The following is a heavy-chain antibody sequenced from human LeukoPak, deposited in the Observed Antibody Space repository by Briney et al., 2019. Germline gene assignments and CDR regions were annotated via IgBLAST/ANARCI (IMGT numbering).Heavy chain of an antibody. CDR2: ISSSGSTI. CDR3: ARRITMVRGPRFHWFDP. CDR1: GFTFSDYY. V-gene: IGHV3-11*01. Sequence: SGGSLRLSCAASGFTFSDYYMSWIRQAPGKGLEWVSYISSSGSTIYYADSVKGRFTISRDNAKNSLYLQMNSLRAEDTAVYYCARRITMVRGPRFHWFDPWGQGALVTVSS. D-gene: IGHD3-10*01. J-gene: IGHJ5*02.